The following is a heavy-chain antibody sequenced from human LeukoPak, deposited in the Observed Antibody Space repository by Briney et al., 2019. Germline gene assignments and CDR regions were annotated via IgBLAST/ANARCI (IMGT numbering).Heavy chain of an antibody. J-gene: IGHJ4*02. D-gene: IGHD1-26*01. V-gene: IGHV3-21*01. CDR3: ARARIVGALDY. CDR2: IRSSSSYI. CDR1: GFTFSSYS. Sequence: GGSLRLSCAASGFTFSSYSTNWVRHAPGKGLEWVSSIRSSSSYIYYADSVKGRFTISRDNAKNSLYLQRNSLRAEYTAVYYCARARIVGALDYWGQGTLVTVSS.